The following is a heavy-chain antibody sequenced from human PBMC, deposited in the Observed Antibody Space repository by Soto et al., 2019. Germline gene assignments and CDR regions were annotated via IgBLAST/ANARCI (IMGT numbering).Heavy chain of an antibody. CDR1: GGSISSYY. Sequence: PSETLSLTCTVSGGSISSYYWSWIRQPPGKGLEWIGYIYYSGSTNYNPSLKSRVTISVDTSKNQFSLKLSSVTAADTAVYYCARARRDITMVRGVGGGYYYYGMDVWGQGTTVTVSS. D-gene: IGHD3-10*01. V-gene: IGHV4-59*01. CDR2: IYYSGST. J-gene: IGHJ6*02. CDR3: ARARRDITMVRGVGGGYYYYGMDV.